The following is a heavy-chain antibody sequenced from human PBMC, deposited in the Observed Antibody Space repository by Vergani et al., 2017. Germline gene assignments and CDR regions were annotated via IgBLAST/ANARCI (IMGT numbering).Heavy chain of an antibody. CDR3: ARADPVAGTYYYGLDV. Sequence: QVQVVQSGAEVKKPGSSVKVSCKSSGGTFSSNAFSWVRQAPGQGLEWIGGIIPIFGIVNYAQKFQGRVTITADESKGTAYLELGSLRSEDTAFYYCARADPVAGTYYYGLDVWGQGTTVTVSS. D-gene: IGHD6-19*01. V-gene: IGHV1-69*01. CDR2: IIPIFGIV. J-gene: IGHJ6*02. CDR1: GGTFSSNA.